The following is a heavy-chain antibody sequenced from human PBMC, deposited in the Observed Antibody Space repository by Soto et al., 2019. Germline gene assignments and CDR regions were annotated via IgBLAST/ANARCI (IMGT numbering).Heavy chain of an antibody. CDR1: GFTFSSYG. CDR2: IWYDGSNK. D-gene: IGHD2-8*01. J-gene: IGHJ5*02. V-gene: IGHV3-33*01. CDR3: ARAQYCTNGVCYGNWFDP. Sequence: VGSLRLSCAASGFTFSSYGMHWVRQAPGKGLEWVAVIWYDGSNKYYADSVKGRFTISRDNSKNTLYLQMNSLRAEDTAVYYCARAQYCTNGVCYGNWFDPWGQGTLVTVSS.